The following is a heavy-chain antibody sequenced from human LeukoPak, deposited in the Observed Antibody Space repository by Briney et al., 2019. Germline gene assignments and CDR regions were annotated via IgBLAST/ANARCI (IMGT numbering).Heavy chain of an antibody. D-gene: IGHD2-2*03. CDR2: IYYSGST. J-gene: IGHJ4*02. V-gene: IGHV4-31*03. CDR3: ARDSSGYCSSTSCYGVNIGFDY. CDR1: GGSISSGGYY. Sequence: SETLSLTCTVSGGSISSGGYYWSWIRQHPGKGLEWIGYIYYSGSTYYNPSRKSRVTISVDTSKNQFSLKLRSVTAADTAVYYCARDSSGYCSSTSCYGVNIGFDYWGQGTLVTVSS.